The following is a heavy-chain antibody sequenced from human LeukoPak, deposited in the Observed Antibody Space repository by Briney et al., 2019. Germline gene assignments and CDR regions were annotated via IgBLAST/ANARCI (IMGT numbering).Heavy chain of an antibody. J-gene: IGHJ4*02. CDR1: GYTFSSYG. D-gene: IGHD3-22*01. CDR2: INPNSGGT. V-gene: IGHV1-2*06. CDR3: ARSVGYDSSGYYYVSTGSLVY. Sequence: ASVKVSCKASGYTFSSYGISWVRQAPGQGLEWMGRINPNSGGTNYAQKFQGRVTMTRDTSISTAYMELSRLRSDDTAVYYCARSVGYDSSGYYYVSTGSLVYWGQGTLVTVSS.